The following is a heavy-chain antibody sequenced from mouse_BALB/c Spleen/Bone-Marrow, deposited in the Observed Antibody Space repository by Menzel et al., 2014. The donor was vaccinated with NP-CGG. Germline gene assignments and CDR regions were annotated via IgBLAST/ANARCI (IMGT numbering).Heavy chain of an antibody. CDR2: IDPASGNT. D-gene: IGHD2-14*01. Sequence: VQLQQSGAELVKPGASVKLSCTASGFNIKDTYLHWVKQRPEQGLDWIGRIDPASGNTKYDPKFQGKATITADTSSNTAYLQLSSLTSEDTAVYYCASYRYGWYFDVWGAGTPVPVSS. J-gene: IGHJ1*01. CDR1: GFNIKDTY. V-gene: IGHV14-3*02. CDR3: ASYRYGWYFDV.